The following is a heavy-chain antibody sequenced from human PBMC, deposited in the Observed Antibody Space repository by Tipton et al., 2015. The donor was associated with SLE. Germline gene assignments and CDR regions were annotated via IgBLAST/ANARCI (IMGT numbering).Heavy chain of an antibody. V-gene: IGHV4-39*07. CDR1: GGSISSSSYY. CDR3: ARDRWGKPSYWYFDL. J-gene: IGHJ2*01. Sequence: TLSLTCTVSGGSISSSSYYWGWIRQPPGKGLEWIGSIYYSGSTNYNPSLKSRVTISVDTSKNQFSLKLSSVTAADTAVYYCARDRWGKPSYWYFDLWGRGTLVTVSS. CDR2: IYYSGST. D-gene: IGHD7-27*01.